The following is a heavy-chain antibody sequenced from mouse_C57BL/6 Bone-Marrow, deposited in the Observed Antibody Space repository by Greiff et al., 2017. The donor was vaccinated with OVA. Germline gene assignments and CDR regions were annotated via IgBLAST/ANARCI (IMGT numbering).Heavy chain of an antibody. Sequence: QVQLQQPGAELVMPGASVKLSCKASGYTFTSYWMHWVKQRPGQGLEWIGELDPSDSYTNYNQKFKGKSTLTVDKSSSTDYMQLSSLTSEDSAVYYCARSSRVAYWGQGTLVTGSA. CDR3: ARSSRVAY. V-gene: IGHV1-69*01. J-gene: IGHJ3*01. CDR2: LDPSDSYT. CDR1: GYTFTSYW.